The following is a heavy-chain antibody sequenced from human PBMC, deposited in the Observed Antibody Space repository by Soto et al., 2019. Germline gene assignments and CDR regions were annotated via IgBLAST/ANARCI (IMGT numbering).Heavy chain of an antibody. CDR1: SASISNYS. J-gene: IGHJ4*02. CDR3: AGSTTRGVILDY. V-gene: IGHV4-59*01. Sequence: PSETLSLTCTVSSASISNYSWSWIRQPPGKGLEWIGYIYYNVITNYNPSLKSRVTISVDKSKNQFSLKLSSVTAADTAVYCCAGSTTRGVILDYWGQGTQVTVSS. CDR2: IYYNVIT. D-gene: IGHD3-10*01.